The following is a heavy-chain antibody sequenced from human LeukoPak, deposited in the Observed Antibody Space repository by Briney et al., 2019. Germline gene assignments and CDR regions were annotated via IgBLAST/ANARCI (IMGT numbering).Heavy chain of an antibody. CDR2: LSWNSRSI. V-gene: IGHV3-9*01. D-gene: IGHD3-10*01. Sequence: GGSLRLSCAASGFTFDKNAMHWVRQAPGKGLEWVSGLSWNSRSIAYADSVKGRFTVSRDNAKKSLYLEMNSLRSEDTALYYCAKDYVGSGSLNYYMDVWGKGTTVTVSS. CDR1: GFTFDKNA. J-gene: IGHJ6*03. CDR3: AKDYVGSGSLNYYMDV.